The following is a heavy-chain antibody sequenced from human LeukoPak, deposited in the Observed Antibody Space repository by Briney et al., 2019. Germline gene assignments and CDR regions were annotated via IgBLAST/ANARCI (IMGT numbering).Heavy chain of an antibody. Sequence: PGGSLRLSCAASGFTFSSYAMSWVRQAPGKGLEWVSDISGSGSSTYYADSVKGRFTISRDNSKNTLYLQMNSLRAEDTAVYYCAKVFGRAADFWSAGYFDYWGQGTLVTVSS. CDR1: GFTFSSYA. CDR2: ISGSGSST. J-gene: IGHJ4*02. D-gene: IGHD3-3*01. CDR3: AKVFGRAADFWSAGYFDY. V-gene: IGHV3-23*01.